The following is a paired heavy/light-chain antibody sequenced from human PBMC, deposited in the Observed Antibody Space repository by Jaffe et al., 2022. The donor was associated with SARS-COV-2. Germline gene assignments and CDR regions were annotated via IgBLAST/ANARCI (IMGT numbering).Heavy chain of an antibody. CDR2: SRSKANSYTT. CDR3: TVGVPNGLPHDS. D-gene: IGHD1-26*01. V-gene: IGHV3-72*01. Sequence: EMQLVESGGDLVQPGGSLRLSCAASGFTFSDHYMDWVRQAPGKGLEWVCRSRSKANSYTTEYAASVKGRFTISRDDSKNSVFLQMNSLKIEDTAVYYCTVGVPNGLPHDSWGQGTLVTVSS. J-gene: IGHJ4*02. CDR1: GFTFSDHY.
Light chain of an antibody. CDR3: QQYKTYPFT. Sequence: DIQMTQSPFSLSASVGDRVTITCRASQDIRNSLAWYQQKPGKAPKSLIYAAYNLQSGVPSKFSGSGSGTDFTLTISGLQPEDFAIYYCQQYKTYPFTFGPGTKVDIK. CDR1: QDIRNS. J-gene: IGKJ3*01. CDR2: AAY. V-gene: IGKV1-16*02.